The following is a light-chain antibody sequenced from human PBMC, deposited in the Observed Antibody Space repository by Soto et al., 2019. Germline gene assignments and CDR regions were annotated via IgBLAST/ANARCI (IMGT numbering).Light chain of an antibody. V-gene: IGKV3-15*01. CDR1: QSVNSN. CDR3: QHRDNWSYI. J-gene: IGKJ2*01. Sequence: EIVMTQSPATLSLSPGERATLSCRASQSVNSNLAWYQQKAAQAPRLLIYGTSTRATGIPARFSGSGSGTDFTLTISSLEPEDFAVYYCQHRDNWSYIFGQGTKVDIK. CDR2: GTS.